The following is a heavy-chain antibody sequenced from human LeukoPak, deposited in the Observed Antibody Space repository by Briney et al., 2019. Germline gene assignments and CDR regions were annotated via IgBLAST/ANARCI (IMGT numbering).Heavy chain of an antibody. J-gene: IGHJ5*02. CDR3: ARFSVVGAPPT. CDR2: INHSGST. D-gene: IGHD1-26*01. V-gene: IGHV4-34*01. Sequence: PSETLSLTCAVYGGSFSGYYWNWIRQLPGKGLEWIGEINHSGSTNYNPSLRSRVTMSVDTSKNQFSLKLSSVTAADTAVYYCARFSVVGAPPTWGQGTLVTVSS. CDR1: GGSFSGYY.